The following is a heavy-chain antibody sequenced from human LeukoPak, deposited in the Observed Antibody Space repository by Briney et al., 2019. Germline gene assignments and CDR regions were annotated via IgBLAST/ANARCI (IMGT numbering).Heavy chain of an antibody. Sequence: SSETLSLTCTVSGGSISSSSYYWGWIRQPPGKGLEWIGSIYYSGSTYYNPSLKSRVTISVDTSKNQISLKLSSVTAADTAVYYCARPYSPYGSGGFVFGAFDIWGQGTMVTVSS. J-gene: IGHJ3*02. CDR1: GGSISSSSYY. V-gene: IGHV4-39*01. CDR3: ARPYSPYGSGGFVFGAFDI. D-gene: IGHD3-10*01. CDR2: IYYSGST.